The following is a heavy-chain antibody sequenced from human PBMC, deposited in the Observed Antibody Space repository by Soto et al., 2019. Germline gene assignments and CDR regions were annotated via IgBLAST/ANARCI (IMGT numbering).Heavy chain of an antibody. CDR1: GFTFSSYA. J-gene: IGHJ6*03. Sequence: GGSLRLSCAASGFTFSSYAMSWVRQAPGKGLEWVSAISGSGGSTYYADSVKGRFTISRDNSKNTLYLQMNSLRAEDTAVYYCAKDWRYCSGGSCYALNYMDVWGKGTTVTVSS. V-gene: IGHV3-23*01. CDR3: AKDWRYCSGGSCYALNYMDV. D-gene: IGHD2-15*01. CDR2: ISGSGGST.